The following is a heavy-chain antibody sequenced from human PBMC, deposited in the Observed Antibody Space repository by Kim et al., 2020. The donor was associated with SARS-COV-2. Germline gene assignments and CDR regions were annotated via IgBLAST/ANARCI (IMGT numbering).Heavy chain of an antibody. CDR1: GGSISSYY. Sequence: SETLSLTCTVSGGSISSYYWSWIRQPPGKGLEWIGYIYYSGSTNYNPSLKSRVTISVDTSKNQFSLKLSSVTTADTAVYYCARRRGIAAAYFDYWGQGTL. D-gene: IGHD6-13*01. CDR3: ARRRGIAAAYFDY. V-gene: IGHV4-59*13. CDR2: IYYSGST. J-gene: IGHJ4*02.